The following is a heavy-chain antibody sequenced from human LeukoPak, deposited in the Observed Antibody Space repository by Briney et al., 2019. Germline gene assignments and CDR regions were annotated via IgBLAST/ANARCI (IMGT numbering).Heavy chain of an antibody. J-gene: IGHJ4*02. CDR2: IYYSGST. V-gene: IGHV4-61*01. D-gene: IGHD5-18*01. CDR3: ARGRYSYGSR. Sequence: SETLSLTCTVSGGSFSSGSYYWSWIRQPPGTGLEWIGYIYYSGSTNYNPSLKSRVTISVDTSKNQFSLKLSSVTAADTAVYYCARGRYSYGSRWGQGTLVTASS. CDR1: GGSFSSGSYY.